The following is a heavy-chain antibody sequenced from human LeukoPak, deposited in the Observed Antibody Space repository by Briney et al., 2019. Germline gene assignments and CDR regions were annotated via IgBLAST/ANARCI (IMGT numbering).Heavy chain of an antibody. J-gene: IGHJ6*02. Sequence: SLRLSCAASGFTFDDYAMHWVRQAPGKGLEWVSGISWNSGSIGYADSVKGRFTISRDNAKNSLYLQMNSLRAEDTALYYCARGSGGDYRDYYYYGMDVWGQGTTVTVSS. CDR3: ARGSGGDYRDYYYYGMDV. CDR1: GFTFDDYA. D-gene: IGHD4-17*01. V-gene: IGHV3-9*01. CDR2: ISWNSGSI.